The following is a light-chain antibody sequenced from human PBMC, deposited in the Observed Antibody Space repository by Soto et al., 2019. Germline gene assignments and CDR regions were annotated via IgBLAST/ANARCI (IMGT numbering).Light chain of an antibody. CDR2: GAY. CDR3: QRYGSLYT. J-gene: IGKJ2*01. V-gene: IGKV3-20*01. Sequence: EIVLTQSPGTLSLSPGERATLSCRASQSVSSSYLAWYQQKPGQAPRLLIYGAYSRATGIPDRFSGSGSGTDFTLTISRPEPEDVAVYYCQRYGSLYTFGQGTKVEIK. CDR1: QSVSSSY.